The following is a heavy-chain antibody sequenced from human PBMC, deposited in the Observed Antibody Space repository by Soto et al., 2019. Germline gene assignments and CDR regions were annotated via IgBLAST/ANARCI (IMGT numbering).Heavy chain of an antibody. CDR3: ARTSSLGETYAWLDP. V-gene: IGHV4-59*08. CDR2: FYYSGST. J-gene: IGHJ5*02. D-gene: IGHD3-10*01. CDR1: GGSISSYY. Sequence: PSETLSLTCTVSGGSISSYYWSWIRQPPGNGLEWIGYFYYSGSTSYNPSLKSRVTISVDTSKNQFSLKLTSVTAADTAVYYCARTSSLGETYAWLDPWGQGILVTVSS.